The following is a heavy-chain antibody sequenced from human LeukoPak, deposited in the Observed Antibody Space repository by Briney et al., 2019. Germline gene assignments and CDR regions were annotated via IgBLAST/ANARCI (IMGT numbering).Heavy chain of an antibody. J-gene: IGHJ6*02. D-gene: IGHD3-3*01. CDR2: ISSSGSTI. CDR1: GFTFSDYY. Sequence: GGSLRLSCAASGFTFSDYYMSWLRQAPGKGLEWVSYISSSGSTIYYADSVKGRFTISRDNAKNSLYLQMNSLRAEDTAVYYCARDFPDYDFWSGSTEYYYGMDVWGQGTTVTVSS. CDR3: ARDFPDYDFWSGSTEYYYGMDV. V-gene: IGHV3-11*01.